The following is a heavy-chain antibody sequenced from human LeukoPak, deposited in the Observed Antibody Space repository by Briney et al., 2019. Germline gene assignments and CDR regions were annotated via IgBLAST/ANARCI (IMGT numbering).Heavy chain of an antibody. CDR2: FDPEDGET. V-gene: IGHV1-24*01. D-gene: IGHD6-13*01. J-gene: IGHJ5*02. Sequence: GASVKVSCKVSGYTLTELSMHWVRQAPGKGLEWMGGFDPEDGETIYAQKFQGRVTMTRDTSISTAYMELSRLRSDDTAVYYCAREGITAPETNWFDPWGQGTLVTVSS. CDR1: GYTLTELS. CDR3: AREGITAPETNWFDP.